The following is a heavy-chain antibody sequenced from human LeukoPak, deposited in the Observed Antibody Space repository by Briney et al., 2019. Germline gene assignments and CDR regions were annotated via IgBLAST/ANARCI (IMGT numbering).Heavy chain of an antibody. CDR3: ARDVGGTSWFDY. CDR2: IFYSGST. D-gene: IGHD6-13*01. CDR1: GGSISSGSYY. Sequence: SETLSLTCTVSGGSISSGSYYWSWIRQPPGKGLEWIGYIFYSGSTNYNPSLKSRVTISVDTSNNQFSLKLSSVTAADTAVYYCARDVGGTSWFDYWGQGTLVTVSS. J-gene: IGHJ4*02. V-gene: IGHV4-61*01.